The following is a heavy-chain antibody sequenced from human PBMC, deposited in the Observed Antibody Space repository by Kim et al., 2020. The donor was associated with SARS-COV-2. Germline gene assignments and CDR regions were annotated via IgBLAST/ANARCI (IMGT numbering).Heavy chain of an antibody. J-gene: IGHJ6*02. CDR2: INPSGGST. CDR1: GYTFTSYY. D-gene: IGHD6-19*01. Sequence: ASVKVSCKASGYTFTSYYMHWVRQAPGQGLEWMGIINPSGGSTSYAQKFQGRVTMTRDTSTSTVYMELSSLRSEDTAVYYCARDRVEFRDSSGWYGVYYYDYYGMDPWGQGTTVTVSS. CDR3: ARDRVEFRDSSGWYGVYYYDYYGMDP. V-gene: IGHV1-46*01.